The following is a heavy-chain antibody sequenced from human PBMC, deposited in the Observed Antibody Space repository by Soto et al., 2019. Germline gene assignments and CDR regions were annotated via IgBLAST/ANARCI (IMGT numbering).Heavy chain of an antibody. CDR1: GFTVSSNY. D-gene: IGHD2-15*01. CDR2: IYSGGST. J-gene: IGHJ6*02. V-gene: IGHV3-66*01. CDR3: ARDTRMHVAPVPYYYYGMDV. Sequence: PGGSLRLSCAASGFTVSSNYMSWVRQAPGKGLEWVSVIYSGGSTYYADSVKGRFTISRDNSKNTLYLQMNSLRAEDTAVYYCARDTRMHVAPVPYYYYGMDVWGQGTTVTVSS.